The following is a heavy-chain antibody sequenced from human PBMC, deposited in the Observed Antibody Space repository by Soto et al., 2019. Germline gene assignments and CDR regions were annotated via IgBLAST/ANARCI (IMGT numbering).Heavy chain of an antibody. CDR3: ARERYYYGSGSPHNWFDP. CDR1: GGSISSGGYS. CDR2: IYHSGST. V-gene: IGHV4-30-2*01. D-gene: IGHD3-10*01. Sequence: SETLSLTCAVSGGSISSGGYSWSWIRQPPGKGLEWIGYIYHSGSTYYNPSLKSRVTISVDRSKNQFSLKLSSVTAADTAVYYCARERYYYGSGSPHNWFDPWGKGTPVTVAS. J-gene: IGHJ5*02.